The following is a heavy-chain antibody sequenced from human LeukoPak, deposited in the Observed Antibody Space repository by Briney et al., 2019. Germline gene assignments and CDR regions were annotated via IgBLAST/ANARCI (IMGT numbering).Heavy chain of an antibody. CDR3: ARQGFGEPEGGYYFDY. V-gene: IGHV5-51*01. CDR1: GYSFTSYW. CDR2: IYPGDSDT. D-gene: IGHD3-10*01. Sequence: GESLKISCKGSGYSFTSYWIGWVRQMPGKGLEWMGIIYPGDSDTRYSPSFQGQVTISADKSISTAYLQWSSLKASDTAMYYCARQGFGEPEGGYYFDYWGQGTLVTVSS. J-gene: IGHJ4*02.